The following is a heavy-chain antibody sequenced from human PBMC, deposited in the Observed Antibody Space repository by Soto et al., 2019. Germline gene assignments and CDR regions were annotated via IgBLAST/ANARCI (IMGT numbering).Heavy chain of an antibody. Sequence: PGGSLRLSCAASGFTFSNAWMSWVRQAPGKGLEWVGRIKSKTDGGTTDYAAPVKGRFTISRDDSKNTLYLQMNSLKTEDTAVYYCVRTTYFSDSSGYTRCFDYWGQGTLVTVSS. CDR2: IKSKTDGGTT. CDR3: VRTTYFSDSSGYTRCFDY. CDR1: GFTFSNAW. D-gene: IGHD3-22*01. J-gene: IGHJ4*02. V-gene: IGHV3-15*01.